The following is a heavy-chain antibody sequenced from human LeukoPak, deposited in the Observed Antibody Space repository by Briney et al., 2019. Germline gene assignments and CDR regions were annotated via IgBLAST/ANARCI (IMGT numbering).Heavy chain of an antibody. CDR3: ARDRYNYGPDAFDI. CDR1: GYTFTGYY. CDR2: ISAYTGNR. Sequence: ASVKVSCKASGYTFTGYYMHWVRQAPGQGLEWMGWISAYTGNRNYAQKLQDRVTMTTDTSTSTAYMELRSLRSDDTAVYYCARDRYNYGPDAFDIWGQGTMVTVSS. D-gene: IGHD5-18*01. V-gene: IGHV1-18*04. J-gene: IGHJ3*02.